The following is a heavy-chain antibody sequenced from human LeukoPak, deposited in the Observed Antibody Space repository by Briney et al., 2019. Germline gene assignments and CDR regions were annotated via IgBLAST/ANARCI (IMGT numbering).Heavy chain of an antibody. D-gene: IGHD4-23*01. CDR1: GGSFSGYY. V-gene: IGHV4-34*01. CDR3: AGRWSPGYFDY. J-gene: IGHJ4*02. CDR2: INHSGST. Sequence: SETLSLTCAVYGGSFSGYYWSWIRQPPGKGLEWIGEINHSGSTNYNPSLKSRVTISVDTSKNQFSLKLSSVTAADTAVYYCAGRWSPGYFDYWGQGTLVTVSS.